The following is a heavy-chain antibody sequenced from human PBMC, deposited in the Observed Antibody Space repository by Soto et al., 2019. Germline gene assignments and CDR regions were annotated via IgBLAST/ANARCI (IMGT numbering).Heavy chain of an antibody. J-gene: IGHJ4*02. CDR1: GFTFSGSA. D-gene: IGHD3-22*01. CDR3: LRYYYDSSGYLRTDY. V-gene: IGHV3-73*01. Sequence: GESLKISCAASGFTFSGSAMHWVRQASGKGLEWVGRIRSKANSYATAYAASVKGRFTISRDDSKNTAYLQMNSLKTEDTAVYYCLRYYYDSSGYLRTDYWGQGTLVTVSS. CDR2: IRSKANSYAT.